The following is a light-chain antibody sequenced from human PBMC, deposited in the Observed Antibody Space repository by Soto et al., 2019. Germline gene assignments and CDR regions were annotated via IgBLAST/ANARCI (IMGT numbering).Light chain of an antibody. CDR2: RAS. CDR1: QSLGGN. J-gene: IGKJ1*01. V-gene: IGKV3-15*01. Sequence: EIVLTQSPATLAVSPGDTATLSCRASQSLGGNLAWYQQKPGQGPRLLIFRASSRATGVPARFSASGSGTEFTLTISGLQSEDFAIYYCQQYSNLPPWTFGPGTKVDI. CDR3: QQYSNLPPWT.